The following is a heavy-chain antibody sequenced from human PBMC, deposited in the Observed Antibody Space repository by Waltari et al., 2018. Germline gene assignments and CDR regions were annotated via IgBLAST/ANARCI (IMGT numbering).Heavy chain of an antibody. CDR3: ASRVMVYAARRPDY. CDR1: GFTFSSSA. Sequence: EVQLLESGGGLVQPGGSLSLSCAASGFTFSSSAMSWVRQAPGKGLEWVAAMSGSGGSTYYADSGKGRFTISRDNSKNTLYLQMNSLRAEDTAVYYCASRVMVYAARRPDYWGQGTLVTVSS. J-gene: IGHJ4*02. D-gene: IGHD2-8*01. CDR2: MSGSGGST. V-gene: IGHV3-23*01.